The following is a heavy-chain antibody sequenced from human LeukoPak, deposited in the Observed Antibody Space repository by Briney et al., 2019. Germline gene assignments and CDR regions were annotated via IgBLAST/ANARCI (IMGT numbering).Heavy chain of an antibody. V-gene: IGHV1-69*13. CDR2: IIPIFGTA. D-gene: IGHD5-12*01. CDR3: ARYNWRGYDSPWYYYYGMDV. CDR1: GGTFSSYA. Sequence: SVKVSCKASGGTFSSYAISWVRQAPGQGLGWMGGIIPIFGTANYAQKFQGRVTITADESTSTAYMELSSLRSEDTAVYYCARYNWRGYDSPWYYYYGMDVWGKGTTVTVSS. J-gene: IGHJ6*04.